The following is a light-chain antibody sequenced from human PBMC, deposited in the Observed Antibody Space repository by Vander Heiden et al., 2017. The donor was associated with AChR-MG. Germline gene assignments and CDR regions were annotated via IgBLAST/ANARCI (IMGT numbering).Light chain of an antibody. V-gene: IGLV1-40*01. J-gene: IGLJ3*02. Sequence: QSVLTQPPSVSGPPGQRVTISCTGSSSNIGAGYDVPWYQQLPGTAPKLLIYGNSKRPSGVPDRFSGSKSGTSASLAITGLQAEDEADYYCQSYDSSLSGWVFGGGTKLTVL. CDR1: SSNIGAGYD. CDR2: GNS. CDR3: QSYDSSLSGWV.